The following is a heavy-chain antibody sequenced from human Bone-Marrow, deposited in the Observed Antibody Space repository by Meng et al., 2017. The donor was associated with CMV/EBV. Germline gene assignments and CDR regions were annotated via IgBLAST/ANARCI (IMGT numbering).Heavy chain of an antibody. CDR3: ARGYCGGDCYGRHYYYYGMDV. CDR2: INNDGSEA. Sequence: GESLKISCAASGFPFTGYWMHWVRRAPGMGLVWVSRINNDGSEATYADSVKGRFSISRDNDKNTLYLQMSSLRAEDTAVYYCARGYCGGDCYGRHYYYYGMDVWGQGTTVTVSS. D-gene: IGHD2-21*01. J-gene: IGHJ6*02. CDR1: GFPFTGYW. V-gene: IGHV3-74*01.